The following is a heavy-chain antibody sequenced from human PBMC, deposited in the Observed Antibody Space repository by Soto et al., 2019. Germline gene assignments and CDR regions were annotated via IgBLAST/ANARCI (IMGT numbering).Heavy chain of an antibody. D-gene: IGHD3-10*01. Sequence: QVQLVQSGAEVKKPGASVKVSCKASGYTFTSYAIHWVRQAPGRRLEWMGWINAGNGNTKYSQKFQGRVTITRDTSASTAYMELSSLRYEDTAVYYCAIAPGSGGMDVWGQGTTVTVSS. CDR3: AIAPGSGGMDV. J-gene: IGHJ6*02. CDR2: INAGNGNT. V-gene: IGHV1-3*01. CDR1: GYTFTSYA.